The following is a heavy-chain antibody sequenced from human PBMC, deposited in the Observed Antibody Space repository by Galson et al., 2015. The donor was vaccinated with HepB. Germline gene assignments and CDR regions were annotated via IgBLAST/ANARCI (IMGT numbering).Heavy chain of an antibody. J-gene: IGHJ4*02. CDR1: GFTFSSYA. D-gene: IGHD1-26*01. CDR3: AKDLGWEPPAPLGY. CDR2: ISGSGGST. V-gene: IGHV3-23*01. Sequence: LRLSCAASGFTFSSYAMSWVRQAPGKGLEWVSAISGSGGSTYYADSVKGRFTISRDNSKNTLYLQMNSLRAEDTAVYYCAKDLGWEPPAPLGYWGQGTLVTVSS.